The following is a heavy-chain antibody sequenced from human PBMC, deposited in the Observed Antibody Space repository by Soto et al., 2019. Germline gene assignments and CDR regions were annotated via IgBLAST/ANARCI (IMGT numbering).Heavy chain of an antibody. CDR2: ISYDENNK. CDR1: GFTFSSYG. CDR3: AKVLTGDLDY. D-gene: IGHD7-27*01. J-gene: IGHJ4*02. Sequence: GGSLRLSCAASGFTFSSYGMNWVRQAPGKGLEWVAVISYDENNKYYAESVKGRFTISRDNSKNTLYLQMNSLRAEDTAVYYCAKVLTGDLDYWGQGTLVTVSS. V-gene: IGHV3-30*18.